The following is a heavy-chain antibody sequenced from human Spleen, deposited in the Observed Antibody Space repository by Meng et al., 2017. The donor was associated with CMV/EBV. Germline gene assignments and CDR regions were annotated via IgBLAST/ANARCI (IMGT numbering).Heavy chain of an antibody. V-gene: IGHV3-30*02. D-gene: IGHD2-15*01. CDR2: IRDDASND. Sequence: GGSLRLSCTASGLTFSNYGMHWVRQAPGKGLEWVAFIRDDASNDYYAESVKGRFTISRQNTKNTLYLEMHSVRPEDTAVYYCARDAFRWGYPDDGLDVWGQGTTVTVSS. CDR3: ARDAFRWGYPDDGLDV. CDR1: GLTFSNYG. J-gene: IGHJ6*02.